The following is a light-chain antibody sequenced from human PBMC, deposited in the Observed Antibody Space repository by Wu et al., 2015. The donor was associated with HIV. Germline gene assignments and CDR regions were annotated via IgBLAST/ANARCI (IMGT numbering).Light chain of an antibody. CDR3: QQRSNWPPT. V-gene: IGKV3-11*01. CDR1: QNINTY. Sequence: DIVLTQSPGTLSLSPGERATLSCRATQNINTYLAWYQQRPGQAPRLLIYGASSRATGIPNRFSGSGSGTDFTLIISRLEPEDFAVYYCQQRSNWPPTFGPGTKVDIK. CDR2: GAS. J-gene: IGKJ3*01.